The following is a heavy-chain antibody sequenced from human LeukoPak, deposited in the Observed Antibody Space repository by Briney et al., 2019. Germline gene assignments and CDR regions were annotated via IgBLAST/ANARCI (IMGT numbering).Heavy chain of an antibody. V-gene: IGHV3-74*01. CDR3: VREGYYGSAALYS. D-gene: IGHD3-10*01. J-gene: IGHJ4*02. CDR2: INSDGSST. CDR1: GFTFSSYW. Sequence: GGSLRLSCAASGFTFSSYWMHWVRQAPGKGLVWVSRINSDGSSTSYADSVKGRFTISRDNAKNTLYLQMNSLRAEDTAVYYCVREGYYGSAALYSWGQGTLVTVSS.